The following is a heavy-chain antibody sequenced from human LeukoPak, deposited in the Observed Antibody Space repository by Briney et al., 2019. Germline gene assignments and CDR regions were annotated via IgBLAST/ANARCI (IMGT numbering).Heavy chain of an antibody. CDR2: ISGSGGST. J-gene: IGHJ6*03. CDR1: GFTFSIYA. Sequence: GGSLRLSCAASGFTFSIYAMSWVRQAPGKGLEWVSAISGSGGSTYYADSVKGRFTISRDNAKNSLYLQMNSLRAEDTAVYYCAREGSRGVVPAHYMDVWGKGTTVTVSS. D-gene: IGHD2-2*01. CDR3: AREGSRGVVPAHYMDV. V-gene: IGHV3-23*01.